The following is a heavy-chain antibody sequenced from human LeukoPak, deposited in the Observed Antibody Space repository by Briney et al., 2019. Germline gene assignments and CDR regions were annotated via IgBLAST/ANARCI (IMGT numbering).Heavy chain of an antibody. Sequence: GGSLRLSCAASGFTFSNAWMSWVRRAPGKGLEWVSLIYSGGSTYYADSVKGRFTISNSKNTLYLQMNSLRAEDTAVYYCARGPSGYHNTGGQGTLVTVSS. J-gene: IGHJ4*02. V-gene: IGHV3-66*01. D-gene: IGHD5-12*01. CDR3: ARGPSGYHNT. CDR1: GFTFSNAW. CDR2: IYSGGST.